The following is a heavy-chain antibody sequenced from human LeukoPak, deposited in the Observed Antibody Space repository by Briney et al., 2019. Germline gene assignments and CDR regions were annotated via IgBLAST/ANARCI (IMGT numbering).Heavy chain of an antibody. Sequence: SVKVSCKASGGTFSSYTISWVRQAPGQGLEWMGRIIPILGIANYAQKFQGRVTITADKSTSTAYMELSSLRSEGTAVYYCARGGSSGWYDWYFDLWGRGTLVTVSS. V-gene: IGHV1-69*02. J-gene: IGHJ2*01. D-gene: IGHD6-19*01. CDR1: GGTFSSYT. CDR3: ARGGSSGWYDWYFDL. CDR2: IIPILGIA.